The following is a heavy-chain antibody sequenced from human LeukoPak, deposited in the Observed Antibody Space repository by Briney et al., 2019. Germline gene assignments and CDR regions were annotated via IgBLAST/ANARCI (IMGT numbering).Heavy chain of an antibody. CDR3: ARGGKIALAGTRSSQYFQH. V-gene: IGHV3-30*02. D-gene: IGHD6-19*01. Sequence: PGGSLRLSCAASGFTFSDYYMSWIRQAPGKGLEWVAFIRYDGSNKYYADSVKGRFSISRGNSKNTLYLQMNSLRPEDTAVYYCARGGKIALAGTRSSQYFQHWGQGTLVTVSS. CDR2: IRYDGSNK. J-gene: IGHJ1*01. CDR1: GFTFSDYY.